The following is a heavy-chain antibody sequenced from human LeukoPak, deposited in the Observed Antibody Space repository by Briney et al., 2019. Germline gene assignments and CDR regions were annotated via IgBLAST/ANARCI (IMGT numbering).Heavy chain of an antibody. D-gene: IGHD1-26*01. J-gene: IGHJ4*02. CDR2: IYYSGST. CDR3: ASSIRELLNFDY. V-gene: IGHV4-61*01. Sequence: SETLSLTCTVSGYSISTGYYWSWIRQPPGKGLEWIGYIYYSGSTNYNPSLKSRVTISVDTSKNQFSLKLSSVTAADTAVYYCASSIRELLNFDYWGQGTLVTVSS. CDR1: GYSISTGYY.